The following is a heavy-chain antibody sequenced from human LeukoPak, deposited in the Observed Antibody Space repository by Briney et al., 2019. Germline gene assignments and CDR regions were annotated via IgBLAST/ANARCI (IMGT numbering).Heavy chain of an antibody. J-gene: IGHJ5*02. V-gene: IGHV4-59*08. Sequence: SETLSLTCTVSGGSISSYYWYWIRQPPGKGLEWIGYINYSGRTTYNPSLKSRLTTSVDTSKNQFSLRLNSVTAADTAVYYCARGGYCSGGSCTRSPWFDPWGQGTLVTVSS. CDR3: ARGGYCSGGSCTRSPWFDP. CDR2: INYSGRT. CDR1: GGSISSYY. D-gene: IGHD2-15*01.